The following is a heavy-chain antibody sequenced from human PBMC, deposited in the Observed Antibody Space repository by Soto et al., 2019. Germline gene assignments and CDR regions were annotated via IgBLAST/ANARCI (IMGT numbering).Heavy chain of an antibody. V-gene: IGHV3-33*01. D-gene: IGHD1-26*01. CDR1: GFSFSKFA. CDR3: VRVGVGIGNHFDS. CDR2: IWFDGSKR. Sequence: GGSRRLSCSASGFSFSKFALHWVRQAPGKGLECVAVIWFDGSKRDYADSVKGRFTVSRDNSENTLSLQMNNLRAAETAVYYCVRVGVGIGNHFDSWGRGTLVTVSS. J-gene: IGHJ4*02.